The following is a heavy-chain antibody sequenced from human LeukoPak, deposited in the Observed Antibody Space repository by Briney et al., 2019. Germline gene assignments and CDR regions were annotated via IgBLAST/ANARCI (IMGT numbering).Heavy chain of an antibody. J-gene: IGHJ4*02. CDR2: INHSGST. D-gene: IGHD5-18*01. CDR1: GGSFSGYY. Sequence: SETLSLTCAVYGGSFSGYYWSWIRQPPGKGLEWIGEINHSGSTNYNPSLKSRVTISVDTSKNQLSLKLSSVTAADTAVYYCATGYSYGSPDYWGQGTLVTVSS. V-gene: IGHV4-34*01. CDR3: ATGYSYGSPDY.